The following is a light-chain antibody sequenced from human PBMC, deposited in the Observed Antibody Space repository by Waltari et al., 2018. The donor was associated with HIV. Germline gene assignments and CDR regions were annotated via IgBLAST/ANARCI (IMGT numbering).Light chain of an antibody. CDR1: DTLDNF. J-gene: IGKJ4*01. Sequence: DIQMTQSPSSLSASVGDRVTITCRASDTLDNFLNWYQQKPGKAPNLLIFAPTTLKDGVSSRFSGSGSGTDYNLTISSLQPEDFATYFCQQALRTPLNFGGGT. CDR3: QQALRTPLN. V-gene: IGKV1-39*01. CDR2: APT.